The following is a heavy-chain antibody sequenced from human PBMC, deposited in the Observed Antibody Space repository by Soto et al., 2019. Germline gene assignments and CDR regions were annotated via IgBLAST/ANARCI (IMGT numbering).Heavy chain of an antibody. V-gene: IGHV4-34*01. CDR2: VHPNGSI. J-gene: IGHJ6*02. Sequence: SETLSLTGAVFSASLGHHYWAWIRQSPEKGLEWMSEVHPNGSIDYNPSLKSRHTLSLDTTKNQFSLKVASVTAADTAVYFCARGKPSGYRFGPRNFFFYGLDVWGPGTTVTVSS. CDR1: SASLGHHY. CDR3: ARGKPSGYRFGPRNFFFYGLDV. D-gene: IGHD5-18*01.